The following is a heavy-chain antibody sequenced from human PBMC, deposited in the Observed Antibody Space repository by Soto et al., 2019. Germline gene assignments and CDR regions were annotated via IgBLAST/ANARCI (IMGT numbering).Heavy chain of an antibody. D-gene: IGHD3-9*01. Sequence: PGGSLRLSCAASGFTFSSYGMHWVRQAPGKGLEWVAVIWYDGSNKYYADSVKGRFTISRDNSKNTLYLQMNSLRAEDTAVYYCARELYYDILTGQGHWGQGTLVTVSS. CDR3: ARELYYDILTGQGH. CDR1: GFTFSSYG. CDR2: IWYDGSNK. J-gene: IGHJ4*02. V-gene: IGHV3-33*01.